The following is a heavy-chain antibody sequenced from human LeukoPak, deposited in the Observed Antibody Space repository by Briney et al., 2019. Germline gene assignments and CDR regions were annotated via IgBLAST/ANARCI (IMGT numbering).Heavy chain of an antibody. CDR3: ATLTTVVTSNDY. Sequence: ASVKVSWKVSGYTFTDYYMHWVQQAPGKGLEWMGLVDPEDGETIYAEKFQGRVTITADMSTDTAYMELSSLRSEDTAVYYCATLTTVVTSNDYWGQGTLVTVSS. CDR2: VDPEDGET. V-gene: IGHV1-69-2*01. J-gene: IGHJ4*02. CDR1: GYTFTDYY. D-gene: IGHD4-23*01.